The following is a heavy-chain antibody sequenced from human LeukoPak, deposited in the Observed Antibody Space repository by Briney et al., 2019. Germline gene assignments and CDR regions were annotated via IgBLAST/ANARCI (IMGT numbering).Heavy chain of an antibody. V-gene: IGHV1-46*01. Sequence: AASVKVSCKASGGTFSSYAISWVRQAPGQGLEWMGIINPSGGSTSYAQKFQGRVTMTRDTSTSTVYMELSSLRSEDTAVYYCARVRRTAYWGQGTLVTVSS. CDR1: GGTFSSYA. D-gene: IGHD1-14*01. J-gene: IGHJ4*02. CDR2: INPSGGST. CDR3: ARVRRTAY.